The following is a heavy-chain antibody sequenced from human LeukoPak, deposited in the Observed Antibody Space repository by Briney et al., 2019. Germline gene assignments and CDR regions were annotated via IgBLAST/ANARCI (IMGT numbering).Heavy chain of an antibody. D-gene: IGHD6-13*01. Sequence: GGSLRLSCAASGFTFSTYSMNWVRQAPGKGLEWVSSISSSSSYKYYADSLKGRFTISRDNAKNSLYLQMNSLRAEDTALYYCARDLLVLAGIAAPFDYWGQGTLVTVSS. CDR1: GFTFSTYS. J-gene: IGHJ4*02. CDR3: ARDLLVLAGIAAPFDY. CDR2: ISSSSSYK. V-gene: IGHV3-21*04.